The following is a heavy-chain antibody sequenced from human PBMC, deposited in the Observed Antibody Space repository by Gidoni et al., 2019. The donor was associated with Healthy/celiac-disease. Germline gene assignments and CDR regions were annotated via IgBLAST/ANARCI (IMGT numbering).Heavy chain of an antibody. V-gene: IGHV3-30*18. CDR2: ISYDGSNK. Sequence: QVQLVESGGGVVQPGRSLRLSCAASGFTFSSYGMHWVRQAPGKGLEWVAVISYDGSNKYYADSVKGRFTISRDNSKNTLYLQMNSLRAEDTAVYYCAKLPLINYYYDSSGYSWGQGTLVTVSS. J-gene: IGHJ4*02. CDR1: GFTFSSYG. CDR3: AKLPLINYYYDSSGYS. D-gene: IGHD3-22*01.